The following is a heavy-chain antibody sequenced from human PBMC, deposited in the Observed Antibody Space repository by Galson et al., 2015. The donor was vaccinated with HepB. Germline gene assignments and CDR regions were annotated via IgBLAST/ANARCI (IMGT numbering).Heavy chain of an antibody. CDR1: GYTFTSYY. CDR3: ARVGGLGSWYGGPSSWYFDL. J-gene: IGHJ2*01. CDR2: INPSGGST. D-gene: IGHD6-13*01. V-gene: IGHV1-46*01. Sequence: SVKVSCKASGYTFTSYYMHWVRQAPGQGLEWMGIINPSGGSTSYAQKFQGRVTMTRDTSTSTVYMELSSLRSEDTAVYYCARVGGLGSWYGGPSSWYFDLWGRGTLVTVSS.